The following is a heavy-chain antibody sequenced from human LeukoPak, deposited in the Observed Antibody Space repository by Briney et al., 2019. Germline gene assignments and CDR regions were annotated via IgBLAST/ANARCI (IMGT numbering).Heavy chain of an antibody. V-gene: IGHV1-69*06. CDR1: GGTFSSYA. J-gene: IGHJ4*02. D-gene: IGHD1-1*01. CDR3: ARGATGTVFDY. CDR2: IIPIFGTA. Sequence: GASVTVSCKASGGTFSSYAISWARQAPGQGLEWMGGIIPIFGTANYAQKFQGRVTITADKSTSTAYMELSSLRSEDTAVYYCARGATGTVFDYWGQGTLVTVSS.